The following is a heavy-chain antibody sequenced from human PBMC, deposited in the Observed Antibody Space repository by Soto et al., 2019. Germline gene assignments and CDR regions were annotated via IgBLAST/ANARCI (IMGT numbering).Heavy chain of an antibody. CDR3: ARSYCTNGVCSIQGSYGMDV. Sequence: ASVKVSCKASGYTFTSYGISWVRQAPGQGLEWMGWISAYNGNTNYAQKLQGRVTMTTDTSTSTAYMELRSLRSDDTAVYYCARSYCTNGVCSIQGSYGMDVWGQGTTVTVSS. J-gene: IGHJ6*02. V-gene: IGHV1-18*01. D-gene: IGHD2-8*01. CDR1: GYTFTSYG. CDR2: ISAYNGNT.